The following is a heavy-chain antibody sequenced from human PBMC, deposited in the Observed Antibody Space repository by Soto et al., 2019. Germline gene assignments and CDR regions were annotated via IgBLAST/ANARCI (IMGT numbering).Heavy chain of an antibody. V-gene: IGHV5-51*01. CDR3: ARLVGMYYDILTGPNFDY. D-gene: IGHD3-9*01. J-gene: IGHJ4*02. CDR2: IYPGDSDT. CDR1: GYSFTSYW. Sequence: PGETLKIFCKGSGYSFTSYWIGWVRQMPGKGLEWMGIIYPGDSDTRYSPSFQGQVTISADKSISTAYLQWSSLKASDTAMYYCARLVGMYYDILTGPNFDYWGQGTLVTVSS.